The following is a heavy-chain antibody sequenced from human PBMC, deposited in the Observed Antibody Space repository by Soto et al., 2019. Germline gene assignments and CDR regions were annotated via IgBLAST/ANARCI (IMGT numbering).Heavy chain of an antibody. D-gene: IGHD2-15*01. V-gene: IGHV4-4*01. J-gene: IGHJ4*02. CDR2: IYHSGST. CDR1: GGSLSISNR. Sequence: ETLSLTSVVSGGSLSISNRWSWVRQPQGKGLEWIGEIYHSGSTNYNPSLKSRVTISVDKSKNQFTLKLSSVTAADTAVYCCAREEYCSGGSCYSGVYWGQGTLVTVSS. CDR3: AREEYCSGGSCYSGVY.